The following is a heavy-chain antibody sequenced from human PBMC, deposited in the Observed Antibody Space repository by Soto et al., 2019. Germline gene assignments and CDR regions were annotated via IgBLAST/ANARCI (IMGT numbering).Heavy chain of an antibody. CDR1: GGSISSSSYY. V-gene: IGHV4-39*01. CDR3: ARLWYYDFWSGYSADY. J-gene: IGHJ4*02. D-gene: IGHD3-3*01. Sequence: SETLSLTCTVSGGSISSSSYYWGWIRQPPGKGLEWIGSIYYSGSTYYNPSLKSRVTISVDTSKNQFSLKLSSVTAADTAVYYCARLWYYDFWSGYSADYWGQGTLVTVSS. CDR2: IYYSGST.